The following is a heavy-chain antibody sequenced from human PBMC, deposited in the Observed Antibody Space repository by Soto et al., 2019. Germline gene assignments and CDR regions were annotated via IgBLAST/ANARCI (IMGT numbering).Heavy chain of an antibody. V-gene: IGHV4-39*01. Sequence: SETLSVTCTVSGGSISSSSYYRGWIRQPPGKGLEWIGSIYYSGSTYYNPSLKSRVTISVDTSKNQFSLKLSSVTAADTAVYYCARQPMVRGVIRTTQTYYYYYGMDVWGQGTTVTVSS. CDR2: IYYSGST. D-gene: IGHD3-10*01. CDR1: GGSISSSSYY. J-gene: IGHJ6*02. CDR3: ARQPMVRGVIRTTQTYYYYYGMDV.